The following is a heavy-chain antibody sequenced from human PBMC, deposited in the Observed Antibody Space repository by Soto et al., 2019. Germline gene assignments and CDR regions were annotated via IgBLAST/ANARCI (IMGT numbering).Heavy chain of an antibody. D-gene: IGHD2-2*02. CDR2: IIPIFGSA. CDR3: AGTREIPYYHGMDV. Sequence: QVQLVQSGAEVKKPGSSVKVSCKAPGGTLSSYAINWVRQAPGQGLEWMGGIIPIFGSANYASKFQGRVTSSADESTSTAYMEVSSLRSEDTAVYYCAGTREIPYYHGMDVWGQGTTVTVSS. CDR1: GGTLSSYA. V-gene: IGHV1-69*01. J-gene: IGHJ6*02.